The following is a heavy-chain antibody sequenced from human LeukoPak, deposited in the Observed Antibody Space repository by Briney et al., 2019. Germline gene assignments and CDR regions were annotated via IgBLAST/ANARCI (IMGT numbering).Heavy chain of an antibody. J-gene: IGHJ4*02. CDR3: ARQRRLELPDY. CDR2: ISYSGNI. D-gene: IGHD3-16*01. V-gene: IGHV4-39*01. Sequence: SETLSLTCTVSGGSISSSPYYWGWIRQPPGKGLEWIGGISYSGNIYYNPSLKSRVTISVDTSKNQFSLKLSSVTAADTAVYYCARQRRLELPDYWGQGTLVTVSS. CDR1: GGSISSSPYY.